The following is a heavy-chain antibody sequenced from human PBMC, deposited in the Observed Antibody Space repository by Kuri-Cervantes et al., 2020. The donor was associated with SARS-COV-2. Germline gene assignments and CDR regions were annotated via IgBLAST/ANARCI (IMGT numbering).Heavy chain of an antibody. D-gene: IGHD6-6*01. CDR3: AREYSSPSGFDY. J-gene: IGHJ4*02. V-gene: IGHV3-23*01. CDR2: ISSSGQTT. Sequence: GESLKISCAASGFTFSTSAMGWVRQAPGKGLEWVSAISSSGQTTYYGDSVRGRFTISRDNSKNTLYLQMNSLRAEDTAVYYCAREYSSPSGFDYWGQGTLVTVSS. CDR1: GFTFSTSA.